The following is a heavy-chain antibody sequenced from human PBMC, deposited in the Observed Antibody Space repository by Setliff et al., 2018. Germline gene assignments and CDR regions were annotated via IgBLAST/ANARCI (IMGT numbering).Heavy chain of an antibody. Sequence: ASVKVSCKASGYTFTSYAMNWVRLAPGQGLEWMGWINTNTGNPTYAQGFTGRFVFSLDTSVSTAYLQISSLKAEDTAVDYCARGPLHYDFWSGYYTVSWFDPWGQGTLVTVSS. V-gene: IGHV7-4-1*02. CDR2: INTNTGNP. D-gene: IGHD3-3*01. CDR3: ARGPLHYDFWSGYYTVSWFDP. CDR1: GYTFTSYA. J-gene: IGHJ5*02.